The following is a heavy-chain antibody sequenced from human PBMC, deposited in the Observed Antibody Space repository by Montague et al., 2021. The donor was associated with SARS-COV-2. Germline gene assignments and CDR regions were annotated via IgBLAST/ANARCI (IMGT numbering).Heavy chain of an antibody. J-gene: IGHJ3*01. CDR2: ICYSGST. Sequence: SETLSLTCSVSGGSVSSGSCYWSWIRQPPGKGLEWIGYICYSGSTNYNPSLKSRVTISVDTSKNQFSLKLSSVTAADTAMYYCAKEREVVRAARTLVAFDLWGQGTMVTVSS. CDR1: GGSVSSGSCY. CDR3: AKEREVVRAARTLVAFDL. D-gene: IGHD2-2*01. V-gene: IGHV4-61*01.